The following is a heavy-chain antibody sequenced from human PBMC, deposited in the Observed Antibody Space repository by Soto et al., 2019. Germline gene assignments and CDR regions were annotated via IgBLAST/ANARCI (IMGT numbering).Heavy chain of an antibody. J-gene: IGHJ4*02. V-gene: IGHV3-30-3*01. CDR3: AFDISMVTSLGY. CDR2: ISYDGSNK. D-gene: IGHD5-18*01. CDR1: GFTFNTYF. Sequence: QVQLVGSGGGVVQPGTSLRLSCAASGFTFNTYFMHWVRQAPGKGLEWVAVISYDGSNKDYADSVKGRFTISRDNSKNTRYLQMNSLRAEDTAVYYCAFDISMVTSLGYWGQGTLVTVSS.